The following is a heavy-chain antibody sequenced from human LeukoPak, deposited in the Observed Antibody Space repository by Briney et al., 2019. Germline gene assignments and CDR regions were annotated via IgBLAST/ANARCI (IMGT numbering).Heavy chain of an antibody. V-gene: IGHV1-18*01. CDR2: ISAYNGHT. Sequence: GASVKVSCKASGYTFTSYGISWVRQAPGQGLEWMGWISAYNGHTNYAQKLQGRVTMTTDTSTSTAYMELRSLRSDDTAVYYCAREATYYYDSSGYYSGYYFDYWGQGTLVTVSS. D-gene: IGHD3-22*01. CDR1: GYTFTSYG. CDR3: AREATYYYDSSGYYSGYYFDY. J-gene: IGHJ4*02.